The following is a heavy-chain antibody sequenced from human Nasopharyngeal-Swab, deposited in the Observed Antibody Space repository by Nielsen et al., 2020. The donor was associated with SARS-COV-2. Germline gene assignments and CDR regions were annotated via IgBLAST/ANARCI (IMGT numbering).Heavy chain of an antibody. Sequence: WIRQPPGKGLEWVAVISYDGSNKYYADSVKGRFTISRDNSKNTLYLQMNSLRAEDTAVYCCARGFGGSYWGYDYWGQGTLVTVSS. J-gene: IGHJ4*02. CDR2: ISYDGSNK. D-gene: IGHD1-26*01. CDR3: ARGFGGSYWGYDY. V-gene: IGHV3-30*04.